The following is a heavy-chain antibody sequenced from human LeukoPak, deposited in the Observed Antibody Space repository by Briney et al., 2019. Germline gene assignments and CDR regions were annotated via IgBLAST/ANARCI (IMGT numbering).Heavy chain of an antibody. V-gene: IGHV4-31*11. CDR3: ARVSYGDYYGMDV. CDR1: GGSFSGYY. D-gene: IGHD4-17*01. J-gene: IGHJ6*04. Sequence: SETLSLTCAVYGGSFSGYYWSWIRQHPGKGLEWIGYIYYSGSTYYNPSLKSRVTISVDTSKNQFSLKLSSVTAADTAVYYCARVSYGDYYGMDVWGKGTTVTVPS. CDR2: IYYSGST.